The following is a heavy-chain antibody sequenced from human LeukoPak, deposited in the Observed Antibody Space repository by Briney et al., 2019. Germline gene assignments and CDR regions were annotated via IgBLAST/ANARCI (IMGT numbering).Heavy chain of an antibody. CDR3: ARVNINNWHNCDY. V-gene: IGHV4-39*07. CDR1: GGFISRNSFY. Sequence: SETLSLTCTVSGGFISRNSFYWGWIRQPPGKGLEWIGSIYYSGTTYYNPSLKSRVTISVDTSKNQFSLKLNSVTAADTAVYYCARVNINNWHNCDYWGQGTLVTVSS. J-gene: IGHJ4*02. D-gene: IGHD1-1*01. CDR2: IYYSGTT.